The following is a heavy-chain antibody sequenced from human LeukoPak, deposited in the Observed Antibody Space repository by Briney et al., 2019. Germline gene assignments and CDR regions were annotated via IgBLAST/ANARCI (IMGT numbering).Heavy chain of an antibody. D-gene: IGHD5-18*01. CDR2: IRGDGSEK. CDR1: GFNLSTYW. J-gene: IGHJ5*02. Sequence: PGGSLRLSCEASGFNLSTYWMTWVRQAPGKGLEWVASIRGDGSEKHYVDSVKGRFTISRDNAQNRMFLEMNSLTAEDTAVYYCARDGYGSVGLYGRYRWFDACGQGALVTDSS. V-gene: IGHV3-7*01. CDR3: ARDGYGSVGLYGRYRWFDA.